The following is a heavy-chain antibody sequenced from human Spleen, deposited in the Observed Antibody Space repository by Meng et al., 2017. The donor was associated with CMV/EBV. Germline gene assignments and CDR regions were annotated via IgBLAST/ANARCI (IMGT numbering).Heavy chain of an antibody. D-gene: IGHD3-3*01. CDR3: ASYDFWSGYHFDY. V-gene: IGHV4-61*05. J-gene: IGHJ4*02. CDR2: IYYSGST. Sequence: SETLSLTCAVSGGSISSSSYYWGWIRQPPGKGLEWIGYIYYSGSTNYNPSLKSRVTISVDTSKNQFSLKLSSVTAADTAVYYCASYDFWSGYHFDYWGQGTLVTVSS. CDR1: GGSISSSSYY.